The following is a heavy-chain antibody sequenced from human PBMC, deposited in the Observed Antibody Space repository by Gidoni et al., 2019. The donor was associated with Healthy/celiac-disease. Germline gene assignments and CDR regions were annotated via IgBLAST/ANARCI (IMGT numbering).Heavy chain of an antibody. CDR1: GFTFSSYA. CDR2: IMGSGGST. V-gene: IGHV3-23*01. J-gene: IGHJ4*02. CDR3: AKDGGWYGTGPRSRFDY. D-gene: IGHD6-19*01. Sequence: EVQLLESGGGLVQPGGSLRLSCAASGFTFSSYAMSWVRQAPGKGLEWFSAIMGSGGSTYYADSLKGRFTISRDNSKNTLYLQMNSLRADDTAVYYCAKDGGWYGTGPRSRFDYWGQGTLVTVSS.